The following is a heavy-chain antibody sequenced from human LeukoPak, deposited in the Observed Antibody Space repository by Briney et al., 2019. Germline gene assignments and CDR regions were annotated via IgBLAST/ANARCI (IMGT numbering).Heavy chain of an antibody. J-gene: IGHJ4*02. D-gene: IGHD5-24*01. V-gene: IGHV5-51*01. CDR2: IYPGDSDT. CDR3: ARGGFRWLQPFDY. Sequence: PGGSLKTSLKGSGYRFTSYWIGWVRPMPGEGPEWMGIIYPGDSDTRYSPSFQGQVTISADKSISTAYLQWSSLKASDTAMYYCARGGFRWLQPFDYWGQGTLVTVSS. CDR1: GYRFTSYW.